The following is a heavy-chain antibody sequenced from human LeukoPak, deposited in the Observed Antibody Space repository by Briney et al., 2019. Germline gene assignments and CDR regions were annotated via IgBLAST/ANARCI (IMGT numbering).Heavy chain of an antibody. J-gene: IGHJ1*01. Sequence: GGSLRLSCAASGFTFSEAWMHWVRQAPGKGLVWVSRINNDGSTTRYADSVKGRFTNSRDNAKNTLYLQMNSLRAEDTAVYYCARVSGPGMNEYFHLWGQGTLVTVSS. CDR2: INNDGSTT. CDR1: GFTFSEAW. D-gene: IGHD3-10*01. V-gene: IGHV3-74*01. CDR3: ARVSGPGMNEYFHL.